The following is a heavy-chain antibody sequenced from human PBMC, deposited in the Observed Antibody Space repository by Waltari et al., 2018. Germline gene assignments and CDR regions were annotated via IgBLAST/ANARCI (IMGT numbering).Heavy chain of an antibody. Sequence: EVHLVQSGAEVKKPGESLKISCKGSGYSFTNYWINWVRQMPGKGVAWMGRIDPSDSETNYSPSFQGHVTISADKSTNTAYLQWSTLKASDTAMYYCARGVGSPGDFWGQGTLVTVSS. CDR3: ARGVGSPGDF. J-gene: IGHJ4*02. V-gene: IGHV5-10-1*03. D-gene: IGHD2-8*01. CDR1: GYSFTNYW. CDR2: IDPSDSET.